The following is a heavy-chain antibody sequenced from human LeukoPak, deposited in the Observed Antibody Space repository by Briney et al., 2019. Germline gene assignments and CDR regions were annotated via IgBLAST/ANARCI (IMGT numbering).Heavy chain of an antibody. CDR1: GYTFTRYY. V-gene: IGHV1-18*04. D-gene: IGHD3-22*01. J-gene: IGHJ4*02. CDR3: ARDEGYYDSSGYYRFDY. CDR2: ISIYNGNT. Sequence: ASVKVSCKASGYTFTRYYMHWVRQATGQGLEWMGWISIYNGNTNYAQKLQGRVTMTTDTSTSTAYMELRSLRSDDTALYYCARDEGYYDSSGYYRFDYWGQGTLVTVSS.